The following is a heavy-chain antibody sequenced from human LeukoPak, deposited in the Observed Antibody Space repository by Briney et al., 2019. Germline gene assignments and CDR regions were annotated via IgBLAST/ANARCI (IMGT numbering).Heavy chain of an antibody. D-gene: IGHD3-22*01. J-gene: IGHJ4*02. Sequence: SETLSLTCTVSGGSISSSSYYWGWIRQPPGKGLEWIGSIYYSGSTNYNPSLKSRVTISVDTSKNQFSLKLSSVTAADTAVYYCARGDYDSSGYYYGYWGQGTLVTVSS. CDR3: ARGDYDSSGYYYGY. CDR1: GGSISSSSYY. V-gene: IGHV4-39*07. CDR2: IYYSGST.